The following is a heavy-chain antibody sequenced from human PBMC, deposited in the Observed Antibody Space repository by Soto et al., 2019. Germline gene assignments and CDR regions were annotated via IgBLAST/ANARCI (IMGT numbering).Heavy chain of an antibody. Sequence: QVQLQESGPGLVKPSQTLSLTCTVSGGSISSGGYYWSWIRQHPGKGLEWIGYIYYSGSTYYNPSLKSRVTISVDTSKNQFSLKLSSVTAADTAVYYCARTYCSGGSCYSGGFDYWGQGTLGTVSS. CDR1: GGSISSGGYY. D-gene: IGHD2-15*01. V-gene: IGHV4-31*03. J-gene: IGHJ4*02. CDR2: IYYSGST. CDR3: ARTYCSGGSCYSGGFDY.